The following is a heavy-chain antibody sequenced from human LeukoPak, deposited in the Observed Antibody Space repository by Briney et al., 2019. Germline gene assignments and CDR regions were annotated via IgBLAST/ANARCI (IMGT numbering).Heavy chain of an antibody. Sequence: SVKVSCKASGGTFSSYAISWVRQAPGQGLEWMGGIIPIFGTANYAQKFQGRVTITADESTSTAYMELSSLRSEDTAVYYCARTVTHADYYYYMDVWGKGTAVTISS. CDR3: ARTVTHADYYYYMDV. D-gene: IGHD2-21*02. V-gene: IGHV1-69*13. CDR2: IIPIFGTA. J-gene: IGHJ6*03. CDR1: GGTFSSYA.